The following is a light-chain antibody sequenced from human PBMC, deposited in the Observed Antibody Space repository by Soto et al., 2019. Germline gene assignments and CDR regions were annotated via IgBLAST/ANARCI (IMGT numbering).Light chain of an antibody. CDR1: SSNIGINT. CDR3: AAWDDSRNGWV. V-gene: IGLV1-44*01. CDR2: SSY. Sequence: QSVLTQPPSASGTPGQRVTISCSGSSSNIGINTVNWYQQVPGTAPKLLIYSSYQRPSGVPARFSGSKSGTSASLAISGLQSEDEADYSCAAWDDSRNGWVFGGGTQLTVL. J-gene: IGLJ3*02.